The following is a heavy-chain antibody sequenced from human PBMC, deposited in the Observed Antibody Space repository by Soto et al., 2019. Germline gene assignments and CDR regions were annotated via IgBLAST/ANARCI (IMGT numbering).Heavy chain of an antibody. Sequence: QVQLVESGGGVVQPGRSLRLSCAASGFTFSSYGMHWFRQAPGKGLEWVAVISYDGSNKYYADSVKGRFTISRDNSKNTLYLQMNSLRAEDTAVYYCAKSIGSLSGYYYGMDVWGQGTAVTVSS. CDR2: ISYDGSNK. CDR3: AKSIGSLSGYYYGMDV. V-gene: IGHV3-30*18. J-gene: IGHJ6*02. CDR1: GFTFSSYG. D-gene: IGHD3-10*01.